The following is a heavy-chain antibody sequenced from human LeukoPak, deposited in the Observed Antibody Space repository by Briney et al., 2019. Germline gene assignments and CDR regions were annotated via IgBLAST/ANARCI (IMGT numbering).Heavy chain of an antibody. CDR1: GFFFSNYY. D-gene: IGHD6-13*01. V-gene: IGHV3-11*04. CDR3: AREFWYRFEY. J-gene: IGHJ4*02. Sequence: NPGGSLRLSCAASGFFFSNYYMSWIRQTPGKGLGWIAYISSDGSPNNYADSVKGRFTMSGDNAQNSVHLQMNNLRVDDTAVYYCAREFWYRFEYWGQGTVVTVSS. CDR2: ISSDGSPN.